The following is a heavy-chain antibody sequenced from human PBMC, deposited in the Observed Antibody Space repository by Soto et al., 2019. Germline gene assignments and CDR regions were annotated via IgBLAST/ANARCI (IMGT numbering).Heavy chain of an antibody. D-gene: IGHD3-10*01. CDR2: ISAYNGNT. V-gene: IGHV1-18*01. CDR1: GYTSTSYG. J-gene: IGHJ6*04. CDR3: SGGGTIRRVGELRYFGMDG. Sequence: ASVKVSCQASGYTSTSYGISWVRQAPGQGLEWMGWISAYNGNTNYAQKLQGRVTMTTDTSTSTAYMELRSLSSDDTAVYYCSGGGTIRRVGELRYFGMDGWGNGTRVTV.